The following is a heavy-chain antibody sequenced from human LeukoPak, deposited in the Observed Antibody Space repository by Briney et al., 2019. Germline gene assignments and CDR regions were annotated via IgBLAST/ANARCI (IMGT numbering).Heavy chain of an antibody. V-gene: IGHV3-66*01. CDR1: GFTVSTNY. J-gene: IGHJ4*02. CDR3: ARAPPRGNSPYNY. D-gene: IGHD4-23*01. CDR2: IYSGDST. Sequence: GGSLRLSCAASGFTVSTNYMSWVRQAPGKGLEWVSVIYSGDSTYYADSVKGRFTISTDNSKNTVYPQMNSLRAEDTAVYYCARAPPRGNSPYNYWGQGTLVTVSS.